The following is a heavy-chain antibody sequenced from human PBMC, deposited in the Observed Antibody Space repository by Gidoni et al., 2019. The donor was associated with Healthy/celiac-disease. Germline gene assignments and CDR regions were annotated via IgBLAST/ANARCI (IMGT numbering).Heavy chain of an antibody. CDR1: GYTFTSYG. D-gene: IGHD3-22*01. CDR3: ARVGPYYYDSSGYCWFDP. Sequence: QVQLVQSGAEVKKPGASVKVSCKASGYTFTSYGISWVRQAPGQGLEWMGWLRAYNGNTNYAQKLQGRVTMTTDTSTSTAYMELRSLRSDDTAVYYCARVGPYYYDSSGYCWFDPWGQGTLVTVSS. J-gene: IGHJ5*02. CDR2: LRAYNGNT. V-gene: IGHV1-18*01.